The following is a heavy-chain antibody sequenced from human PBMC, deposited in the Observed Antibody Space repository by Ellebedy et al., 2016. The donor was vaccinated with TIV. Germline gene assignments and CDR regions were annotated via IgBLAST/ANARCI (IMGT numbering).Heavy chain of an antibody. CDR2: IKQDGTDK. J-gene: IGHJ4*02. Sequence: ETLSLXXAASGFTFNTYWMSWVRQAPGKGLEWVANIKQDGTDKYYLDSVKGRFVISRDNARKSLYLQMNSLRAEDTAVYYCVRGGGAFDYWGQGTLVIVSS. CDR3: VRGGGAFDY. D-gene: IGHD3-16*01. V-gene: IGHV3-7*04. CDR1: GFTFNTYW.